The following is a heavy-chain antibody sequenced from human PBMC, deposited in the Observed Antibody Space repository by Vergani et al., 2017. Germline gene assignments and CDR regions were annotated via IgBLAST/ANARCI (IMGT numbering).Heavy chain of an antibody. D-gene: IGHD6-19*01. V-gene: IGHV4-39*01. CDR2: IYYSGST. CDR3: ARHSTVEWLVKLGWIDP. CDR1: GASIRSSNYY. J-gene: IGHJ5*02. Sequence: QLQLQESGPGLVKPSATLSLTCSVSGASIRSSNYYWGWIRQPPGKGLEWIASIYYSGSTYYNPSLKSRITISVDTSKHQFSLKLSPVTAADTVVYFCARHSTVEWLVKLGWIDPWGQGILVTVSS.